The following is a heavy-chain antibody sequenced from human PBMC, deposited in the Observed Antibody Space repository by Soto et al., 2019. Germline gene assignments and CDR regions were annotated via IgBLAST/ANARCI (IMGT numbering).Heavy chain of an antibody. CDR2: IWYDGSKE. CDR3: ARACGNEAFDL. D-gene: IGHD1-1*01. Sequence: QVQLVESGGGVVQPGRSLRLSCAASGFTFSDYGMHWVRQAPGKGLEWVALIWYDGSKENYADSVKGRFTISRDNSKNTLKLEMNSLRGEDTAVYHCARACGNEAFDLWGQGTKVTVSS. J-gene: IGHJ3*01. V-gene: IGHV3-33*01. CDR1: GFTFSDYG.